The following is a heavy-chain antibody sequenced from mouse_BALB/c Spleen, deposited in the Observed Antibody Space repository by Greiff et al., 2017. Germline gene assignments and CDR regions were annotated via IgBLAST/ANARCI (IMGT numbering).Heavy chain of an antibody. D-gene: IGHD1-1*01. V-gene: IGHV1-18*01. CDR2: INPYNGGT. CDR3: ARSAITTEWGLYAMDY. CDR1: GYSFTGYT. J-gene: IGHJ4*01. Sequence: EVQLQQSGPELVKPGASMKISCKASGYSFTGYTMNWVKQSHGKNLEWIGLINPYNGGTSYNQKFKGKATLTVDKSSSTAYMELLSLTSEDSAVYYCARSAITTEWGLYAMDYWGQGTSVTVSS.